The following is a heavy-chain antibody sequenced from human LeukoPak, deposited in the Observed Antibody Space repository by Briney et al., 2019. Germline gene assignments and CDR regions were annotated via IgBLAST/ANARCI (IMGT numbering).Heavy chain of an antibody. CDR2: ISGSGDNT. CDR1: GFTFSSFA. J-gene: IGHJ5*01. CDR3: AKDLHDYGNYVGWFDS. D-gene: IGHD4-11*01. Sequence: GGSLRLSCSASGFTFSSFAMDWVRQAPGKGLEWVSAISGSGDNTYYADSVKGRFTVSRDNSKTTLFLQMNSLRAEDTAVYYCAKDLHDYGNYVGWFDSWGQGTLVTVSS. V-gene: IGHV3-23*01.